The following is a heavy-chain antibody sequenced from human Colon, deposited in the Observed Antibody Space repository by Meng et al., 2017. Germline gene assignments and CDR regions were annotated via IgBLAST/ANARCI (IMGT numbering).Heavy chain of an antibody. CDR1: WDSVSSNRAR. D-gene: IGHD3-10*01. Sequence: QVQLPQSGSGLVNPSQTLSSTCAISWDSVSSNRARWHWVRQSPSRGREWLGQTYYRSEWQNHYGVSVKSRITINADTSRNHFSLHLHSVTPEDQAVYYCTTGYGEYWGQGTLVTVSS. CDR2: TYYRSEWQN. CDR3: TTGYGEY. V-gene: IGHV6-1*01. J-gene: IGHJ4*02.